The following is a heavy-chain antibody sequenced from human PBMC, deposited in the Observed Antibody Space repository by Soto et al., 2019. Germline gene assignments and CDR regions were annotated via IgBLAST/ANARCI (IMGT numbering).Heavy chain of an antibody. V-gene: IGHV1-69*06. Sequence: QVLLVQSGAELKKPGSSVKVSCRASGGTFTRDSISWVRQAPGQGLEWMGGFVPIFDTPNYAQKFRGRVTIPEDKSPTTASLELRTLTSEDTAVYCGARGGVGPIEGGVLDSWGQGTLVIVSS. J-gene: IGHJ4*02. CDR2: FVPIFDTP. CDR3: ARGGVGPIEGGVLDS. CDR1: GGTFTRDS. D-gene: IGHD1-26*01.